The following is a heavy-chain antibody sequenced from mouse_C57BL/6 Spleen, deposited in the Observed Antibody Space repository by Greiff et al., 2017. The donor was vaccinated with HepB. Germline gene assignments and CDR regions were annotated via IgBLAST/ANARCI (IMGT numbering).Heavy chain of an antibody. CDR1: GYAFSSSW. J-gene: IGHJ3*01. CDR3: ARRRYDYGAWFAY. CDR2: IYPGDGDT. V-gene: IGHV1-82*01. D-gene: IGHD2-4*01. Sequence: VKLMESGPELVKPGASVKISCKASGYAFSSSWMNWVKQRPGKGLEWIGRIYPGDGDTNYNGKFKGKATLTADKSSSTAYMQLSSLTSEESAVYFCARRRYDYGAWFAYWGQGTLVTVSA.